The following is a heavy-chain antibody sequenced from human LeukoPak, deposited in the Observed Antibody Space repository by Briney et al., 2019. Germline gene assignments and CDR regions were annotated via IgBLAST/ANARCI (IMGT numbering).Heavy chain of an antibody. CDR3: ARQYYNILTDPNYFDS. D-gene: IGHD3-9*01. V-gene: IGHV5-51*01. Sequence: GESLKISCKASGYSFRNYWIGWVRQMPGKGLEWIGIINPGDSGTRYSPSFQGQVTMSVDKSISSAYLEWSSLKASDTAMYYCARQYYNILTDPNYFDSWGQGTLVTVSS. J-gene: IGHJ4*02. CDR1: GYSFRNYW. CDR2: INPGDSGT.